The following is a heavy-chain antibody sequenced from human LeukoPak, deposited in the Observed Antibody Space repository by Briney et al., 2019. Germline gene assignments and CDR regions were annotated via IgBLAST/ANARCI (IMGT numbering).Heavy chain of an antibody. CDR2: INHSGST. CDR3: ARVGTYYYDSSGYSFDP. J-gene: IGHJ5*02. D-gene: IGHD3-22*01. V-gene: IGHV4-34*01. CDR1: GGSFSGYY. Sequence: PSETLSLTCAVYGGSFSGYYWSWIRQPPGKGLEWIGEINHSGSTNYNPSLKSRVTISVDTSKNQFSLNLSSVTAADTAVYYCARVGTYYYDSSGYSFDPWGQGTLVTVSS.